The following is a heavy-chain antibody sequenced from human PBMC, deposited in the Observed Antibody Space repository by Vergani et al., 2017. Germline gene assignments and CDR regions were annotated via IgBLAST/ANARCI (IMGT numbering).Heavy chain of an antibody. Sequence: QVPLVQSGAEVKKPGASVKVSCKASGYTFTSYGISWVRQAPGQGLEWMGWINPNSGGTNYAQKFQGRVTMTRDTSISTAYMELSRLRSDDTAVYYCARSMMADAFDIWGQGTMVTVSS. V-gene: IGHV1-2*02. CDR2: INPNSGGT. CDR1: GYTFTSYG. D-gene: IGHD3-22*01. CDR3: ARSMMADAFDI. J-gene: IGHJ3*02.